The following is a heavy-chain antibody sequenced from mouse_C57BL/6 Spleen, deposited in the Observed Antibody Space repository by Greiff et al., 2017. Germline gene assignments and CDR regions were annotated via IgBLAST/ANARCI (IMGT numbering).Heavy chain of an antibody. J-gene: IGHJ2*01. CDR1: GYSITSGSY. V-gene: IGHV3-6*01. D-gene: IGHD2-3*01. CDR3: ARVEVGLYDGYYEDY. CDR2: ISYDGSN. Sequence: EVQLQESGPGLVKPSQSLSLTCSVTGYSITSGSYWYWIRQLPGNQLEWVGYISYDGSNNYNPSLKNRTSITRDTSKNQFFLKWNSVTTEDTATYYCARVEVGLYDGYYEDYWGQGTTLTVSS.